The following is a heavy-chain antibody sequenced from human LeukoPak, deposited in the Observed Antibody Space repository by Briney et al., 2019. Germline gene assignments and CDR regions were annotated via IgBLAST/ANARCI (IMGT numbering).Heavy chain of an antibody. CDR3: ARDPYSSSWYSVHFDY. V-gene: IGHV3-21*01. CDR2: ISSSSSYI. J-gene: IGHJ4*02. CDR1: GFTFSSYS. Sequence: GGSLRLSCAASGFTFSSYSMNWVRQAPGKGLEWVSCISSSSSYIHYADSVKGRFTISRDNAKNSLYLRMNSLRAEDTAVYYCARDPYSSSWYSVHFDYWGQGTLVTASS. D-gene: IGHD6-13*01.